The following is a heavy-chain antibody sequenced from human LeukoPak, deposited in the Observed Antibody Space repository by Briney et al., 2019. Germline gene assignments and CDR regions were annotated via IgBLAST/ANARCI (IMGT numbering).Heavy chain of an antibody. CDR3: ARAGYSYGLYYVDY. V-gene: IGHV4-59*01. CDR1: GGSISSYY. J-gene: IGHJ4*02. D-gene: IGHD5-18*01. Sequence: SETLSLTCTVSGGSISSYYWSWIRQPPGKGLEWIGYIYYSGSTNYNPSLKSRVTISVDTSKNQFSLKLSSVTAADTAVYYCARAGYSYGLYYVDYWGQGTLVTVAS. CDR2: IYYSGST.